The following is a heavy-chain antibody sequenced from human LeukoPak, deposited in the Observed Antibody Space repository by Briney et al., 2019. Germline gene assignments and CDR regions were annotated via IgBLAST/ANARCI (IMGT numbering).Heavy chain of an antibody. J-gene: IGHJ4*02. CDR2: INLSGGST. CDR1: GYTFTSCG. Sequence: ASVKLSCKASGYTFTSCGICWVRHAPGQGLEWMGIINLSGGSTSYAQKFQGRVTMTRDMSTSTVYMELSSLRSEDTAVYYCARDLCGGDCYYSEGYFDYWGQGTLVTVSS. CDR3: ARDLCGGDCYYSEGYFDY. D-gene: IGHD2-21*02. V-gene: IGHV1-46*01.